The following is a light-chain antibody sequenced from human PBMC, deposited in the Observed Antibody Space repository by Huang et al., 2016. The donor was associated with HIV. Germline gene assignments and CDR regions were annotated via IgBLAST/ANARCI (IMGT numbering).Light chain of an antibody. J-gene: IGKJ5*01. CDR2: WAS. V-gene: IGKV4-1*01. CDR3: QQYYSASIT. Sequence: DIVMTQSPGSLTVSLGERASINCTSSHPLFSTANNKSYLAWYQQKPRQPPNALIYWASNRESGVPERFSGSGSGTDFTLTISSLQAEDVALYYCQQYYSASITFGQGTRVEI. CDR1: HPLFSTANNKSY.